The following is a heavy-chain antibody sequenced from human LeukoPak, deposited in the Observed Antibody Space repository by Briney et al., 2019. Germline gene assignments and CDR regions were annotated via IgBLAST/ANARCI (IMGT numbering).Heavy chain of an antibody. V-gene: IGHV4-59*12. CDR3: ARRYCSGGTCYPFDY. Sequence: SETLSLTCTVSGGSISSYYWSWIQQPPGKGLEWIGYIYYSGSTNYNPSLKSRVTISVDTSKNQFSLKLTSVTAADTAVYYCARRYCSGGTCYPFDYWGQGTQVTVSS. J-gene: IGHJ4*02. CDR2: IYYSGST. D-gene: IGHD2-15*01. CDR1: GGSISSYY.